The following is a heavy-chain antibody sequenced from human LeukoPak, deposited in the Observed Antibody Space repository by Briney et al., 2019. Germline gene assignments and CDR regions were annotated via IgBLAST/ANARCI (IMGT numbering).Heavy chain of an antibody. D-gene: IGHD3-10*01. J-gene: IGHJ4*02. CDR2: IYYSGRT. Sequence: PSETLSLTCTVSGGSISSGGYYWSWIRQHPGKGLEGIGYIYYSGRTYYNPTLKSRVNISVDTSKNQFSLKLSSVTAADTAVYYCARSDYYGSGRPDYWGQGTLVTVSS. V-gene: IGHV4-31*03. CDR3: ARSDYYGSGRPDY. CDR1: GGSISSGGYY.